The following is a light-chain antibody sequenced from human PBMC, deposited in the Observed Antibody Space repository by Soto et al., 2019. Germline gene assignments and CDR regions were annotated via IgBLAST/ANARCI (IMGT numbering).Light chain of an antibody. J-gene: IGKJ1*01. Sequence: DIQMTQSPFSLSASVVDRVTITCRASQSISSYLNWYQQKPGKAPKLLIYAASSLQSVVPSRFSGSGSGTDFTLTISSLQPEDFATYYCQQSYSTPQTFGQGTKVDIK. CDR3: QQSYSTPQT. V-gene: IGKV1-39*01. CDR1: QSISSY. CDR2: AAS.